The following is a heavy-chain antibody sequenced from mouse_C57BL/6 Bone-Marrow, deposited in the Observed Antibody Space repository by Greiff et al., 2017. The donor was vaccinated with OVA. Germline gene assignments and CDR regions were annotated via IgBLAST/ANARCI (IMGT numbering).Heavy chain of an antibody. D-gene: IGHD1-1*01. CDR3: ATSYYYGSSPYYFDY. J-gene: IGHJ2*01. CDR1: GGGGKSYG. V-gene: IGHV2-5*01. Sequence: VQRVESGPGLVQPSQSRYRKGKGEGGGGKSYGVHWVRQSPGKGLEWLGVIWRGGSTDYNAAFMSRLSITKDNSKSQVFFKMNSLQADDTAIYYCATSYYYGSSPYYFDYWGQGTTLTVSS. CDR2: IWRGGST.